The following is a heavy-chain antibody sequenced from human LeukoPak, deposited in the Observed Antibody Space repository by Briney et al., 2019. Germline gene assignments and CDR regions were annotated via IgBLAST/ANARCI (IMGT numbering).Heavy chain of an antibody. V-gene: IGHV3-20*04. Sequence: GGCLRLSCAGSGFTFDDYGMSWVRQAPGKGLEWVSGINWNGGSIGYADSVKGRFTISRDNAKNSLYLQMNSLRAEDTAFYYCASGGIYYGAAFEFWGQGTLVTVSS. CDR3: ASGGIYYGAAFEF. CDR1: GFTFDDYG. D-gene: IGHD1-26*01. CDR2: INWNGGSI. J-gene: IGHJ4*02.